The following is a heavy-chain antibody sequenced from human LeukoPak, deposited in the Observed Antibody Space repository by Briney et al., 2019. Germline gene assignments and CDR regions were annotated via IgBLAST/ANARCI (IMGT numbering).Heavy chain of an antibody. D-gene: IGHD7-27*01. V-gene: IGHV5-51*01. CDR2: IYPGDSDT. CDR1: GYSFTSYW. CDR3: ARRSFLTGDSFDY. J-gene: IGHJ4*02. Sequence: GESLKISCKGSGYSFTSYWIGWVRQMPGKGLGWMGIIYPGDSDTRYSPSFQGQVTISADKSISTAYLQWSSLKASDTAMYYCARRSFLTGDSFDYWGQGTLVTVSS.